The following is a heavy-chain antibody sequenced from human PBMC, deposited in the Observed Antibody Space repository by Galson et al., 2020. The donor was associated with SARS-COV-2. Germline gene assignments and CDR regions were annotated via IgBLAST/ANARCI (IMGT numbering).Heavy chain of an antibody. CDR3: AGWYIRF. CDR2: IGGSSDVI. D-gene: IGHD6-19*01. V-gene: IGHV3-48*02. J-gene: IGHJ4*02. CDR1: GFTFSTSY. Sequence: GGSLRLSCAASGFTFSTSYMSWVRQAPGKGLEWLSYIGGSSDVIKYADSVKGRCTISRDKAKNLLYLQINSLRDEDTAVYYCAGWYIRFGGQGTLVTVSS.